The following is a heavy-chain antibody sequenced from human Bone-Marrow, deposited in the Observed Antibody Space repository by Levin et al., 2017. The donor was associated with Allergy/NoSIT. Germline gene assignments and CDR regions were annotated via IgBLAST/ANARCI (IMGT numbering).Heavy chain of an antibody. Sequence: SVKVSCKASGGTLSSYTISWVRQAPGQGFEWMGRIIPMLGIANYAQKFQGRVTIIADKSTSTAYMELSSLRSEDTAVYYCAREERYGSGNGAFDIWGQGTMVTVSS. CDR2: IIPMLGIA. D-gene: IGHD3-10*01. J-gene: IGHJ3*02. V-gene: IGHV1-69*04. CDR3: AREERYGSGNGAFDI. CDR1: GGTLSSYT.